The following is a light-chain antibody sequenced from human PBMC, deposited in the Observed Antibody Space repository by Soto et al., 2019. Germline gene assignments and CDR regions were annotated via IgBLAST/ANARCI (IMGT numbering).Light chain of an antibody. CDR3: PQSYSTPVT. CDR2: AAS. J-gene: IGKJ2*01. CDR1: QSISSY. V-gene: IGKV1-39*01. Sequence: DIQMTQSPSSLSASVGDRVTITCRASQSISSYLNWYQQKPGKAPKLLIYAASSLQSGVPSRFSGSGSGTDFTLTISSLQPEDFATYYCPQSYSTPVTLSQGTKLEIK.